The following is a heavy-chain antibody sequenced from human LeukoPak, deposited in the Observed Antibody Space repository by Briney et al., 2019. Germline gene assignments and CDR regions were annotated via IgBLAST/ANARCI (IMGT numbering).Heavy chain of an antibody. Sequence: PGGSLRLSCAASGFTFSSYGMHWVRQAPGKGLEWVAVIWYDGSNKYYADYVKGRFTISRENSKNTLYLQMNSLRAEATAVYYCARERLVAAAGTRWFDPRGQGTLVTVSS. CDR2: IWYDGSNK. J-gene: IGHJ5*02. CDR1: GFTFSSYG. CDR3: ARERLVAAAGTRWFDP. V-gene: IGHV3-33*01. D-gene: IGHD6-13*01.